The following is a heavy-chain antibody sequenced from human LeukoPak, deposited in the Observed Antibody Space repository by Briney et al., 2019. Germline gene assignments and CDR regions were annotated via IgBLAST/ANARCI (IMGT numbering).Heavy chain of an antibody. CDR3: AKGYYGSGSLDAFDI. D-gene: IGHD3-10*01. CDR1: GFTFSSYS. CDR2: ISYDGSNK. V-gene: IGHV3-30*18. Sequence: GGSLRLSCAASGFTFSSYSMNWVRQAPGKGLEWVAVISYDGSNKYYADSVKGRFTISRDNSKNTLYLQMNSLRAEDTAVYYCAKGYYGSGSLDAFDIWGQGTMVTVSS. J-gene: IGHJ3*02.